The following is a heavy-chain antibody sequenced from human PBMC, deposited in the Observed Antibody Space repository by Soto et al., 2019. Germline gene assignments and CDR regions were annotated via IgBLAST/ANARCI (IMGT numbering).Heavy chain of an antibody. D-gene: IGHD3-3*01. J-gene: IGHJ4*02. CDR3: AKGSGYFEKYYFDY. V-gene: IGHV3-23*01. CDR1: GFTFSNYA. Sequence: GGSLRLSCAASGFTFSNYAMGWVRQAPGKGLEWVSGISGTGGGTFYADSVKGRFTISGDNARNTLHLQMNSLRAEDTAVYYCAKGSGYFEKYYFDYWGQGTLVTVSS. CDR2: ISGTGGGT.